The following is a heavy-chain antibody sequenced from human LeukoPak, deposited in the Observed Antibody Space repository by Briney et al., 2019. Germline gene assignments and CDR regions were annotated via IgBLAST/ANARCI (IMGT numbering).Heavy chain of an antibody. J-gene: IGHJ4*02. Sequence: SAKVSCKASGDTFTSYGISWVRQAPGQGLEWMGWISAYNGNTNYAQKLQGRVTMTTDTSTSTAYMELRSLRSDDTAVYYCARAAAGTTLGYCGQGTLVTVSS. CDR3: ARAAAGTTLGY. D-gene: IGHD6-13*01. CDR2: ISAYNGNT. CDR1: GDTFTSYG. V-gene: IGHV1-18*01.